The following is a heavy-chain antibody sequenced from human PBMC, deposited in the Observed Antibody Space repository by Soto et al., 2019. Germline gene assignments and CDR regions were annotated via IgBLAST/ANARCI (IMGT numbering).Heavy chain of an antibody. CDR3: AEGYVSSGYYSFVY. CDR1: GFTFSTYA. D-gene: IGHD3-22*01. Sequence: QVQLVESGGGVVQPGRSLRLSCAASGFTFSTYAMHWVRQAPGKGLEWVAVISYDGSNKYYADSVKGRFTISRDNSKNTLYLQMNSLRAEDTAVYYCAEGYVSSGYYSFVYWGQGTLVTVSS. V-gene: IGHV3-30-3*02. J-gene: IGHJ4*02. CDR2: ISYDGSNK.